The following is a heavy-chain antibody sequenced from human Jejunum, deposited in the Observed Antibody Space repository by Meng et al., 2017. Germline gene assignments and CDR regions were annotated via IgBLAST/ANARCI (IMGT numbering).Heavy chain of an antibody. CDR3: ARALGAYGDSGFAY. CDR1: GGSLKDFY. CDR2: ISHSGST. V-gene: IGHV4-34*01. D-gene: IGHD4-17*01. Sequence: QLQRWGAGMLKPSETLPLTRAVSGGSLKDFYWNWIRQPPGKGLEWIGEISHSGSTNYNPSLKSRVTISVDRSQNQLSLKLTSVSGTDTAVYFCARALGAYGDSGFAYWGQGALVTVSS. J-gene: IGHJ4*02.